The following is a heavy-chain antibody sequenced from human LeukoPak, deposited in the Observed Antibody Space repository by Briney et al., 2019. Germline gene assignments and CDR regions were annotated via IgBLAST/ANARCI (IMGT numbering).Heavy chain of an antibody. CDR2: IYYSGST. J-gene: IGHJ4*02. CDR1: GVSISSYY. V-gene: IGHV4-59*01. Sequence: SETLSLTCTVSGVSISSYYWSWIRQPPGKGLEWIGYIYYSGSTNYNPSLKSRVTISVDTSKNQFSLKLSSVTAADTAVYYCARGSGSSWYPYDYWGQGTLVTVSS. CDR3: ARGSGSSWYPYDY. D-gene: IGHD6-13*01.